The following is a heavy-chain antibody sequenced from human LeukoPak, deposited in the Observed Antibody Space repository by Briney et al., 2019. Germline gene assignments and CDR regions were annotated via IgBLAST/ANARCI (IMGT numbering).Heavy chain of an antibody. CDR3: ARDRGRYYDSRGFYWGYYFDS. D-gene: IGHD3-22*01. J-gene: IGHJ4*02. Sequence: GGSLRLPCAASGFTFSTYAVNWVRQAPGKGLEWVSTIRGSCDSTYYADSVKGRFTISRDNSKDTLYLQMSSVRVDDTAVYYCARDRGRYYDSRGFYWGYYFDSWGQGILVTVST. V-gene: IGHV3-23*01. CDR1: GFTFSTYA. CDR2: IRGSCDST.